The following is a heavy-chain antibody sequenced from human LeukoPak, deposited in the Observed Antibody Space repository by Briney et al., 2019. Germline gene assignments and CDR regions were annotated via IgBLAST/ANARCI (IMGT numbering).Heavy chain of an antibody. D-gene: IGHD3-9*01. CDR1: GGSISSYY. J-gene: IGHJ4*02. Sequence: SETLSLTCTVSGGSISSYYWSRIGQPPGKGLEWIGYIYYSGSTNYNPSLKSRVTISVDTSKNQFSLKLSSVTAADTAVYYCARAPYYDILAGPRLKGNRYFDYWGQGTLVTVSS. V-gene: IGHV4-59*01. CDR3: ARAPYYDILAGPRLKGNRYFDY. CDR2: IYYSGST.